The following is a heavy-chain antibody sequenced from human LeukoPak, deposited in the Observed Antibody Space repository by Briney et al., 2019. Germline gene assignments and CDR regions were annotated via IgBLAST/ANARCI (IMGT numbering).Heavy chain of an antibody. Sequence: ASVPDSRKDSGYTFTGYYIHWVRQAPGQGLEWMGWINPNSGGTNYAQKFQGRVTMTRDTSISTAYMELSRLRSDDTAVYYCARALTMVPGPAFDYWGQGTLVTVSS. CDR1: GYTFTGYY. J-gene: IGHJ4*02. V-gene: IGHV1-2*02. CDR3: ARALTMVPGPAFDY. CDR2: INPNSGGT. D-gene: IGHD3-10*01.